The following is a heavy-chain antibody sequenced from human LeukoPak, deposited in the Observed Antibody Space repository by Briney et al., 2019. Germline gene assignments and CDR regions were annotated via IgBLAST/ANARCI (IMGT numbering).Heavy chain of an antibody. CDR3: AKDGPQETDYGDYGDY. CDR1: GFTFSSYG. J-gene: IGHJ4*02. D-gene: IGHD4-17*01. CDR2: ISYDGSNK. Sequence: PGGSLRLSCAASGFTFSSYGMHWVRQAPGKGLEWVAVISYDGSNKYYADSVKGRFTISRDNSKNTLYLQMNSLRAEDTAVYYCAKDGPQETDYGDYGDYWGQGTLVTVSS. V-gene: IGHV3-30*18.